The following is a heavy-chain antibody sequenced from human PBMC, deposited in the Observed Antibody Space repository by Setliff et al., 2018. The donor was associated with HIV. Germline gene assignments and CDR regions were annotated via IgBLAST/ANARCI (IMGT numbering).Heavy chain of an antibody. CDR2: ISSNGGST. V-gene: IGHV3-64*02. D-gene: IGHD3-10*01. CDR1: GFTFSSYA. Sequence: GGSLRLSCAASGFTFSSYAMHGVRQAPGKGLEYGSAISSNGGSTYYADSVKGRFTISRDNSKNTLYLQMGRLRAEDMAVYYCARRGSGSYYVDHWGQATLVTVSS. CDR3: ARRGSGSYYVDH. J-gene: IGHJ4*02.